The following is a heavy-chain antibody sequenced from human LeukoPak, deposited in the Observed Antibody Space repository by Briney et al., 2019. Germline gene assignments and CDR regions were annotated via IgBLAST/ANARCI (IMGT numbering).Heavy chain of an antibody. Sequence: PSETLSLTCTVSGGSISSYYWSWIRQPPGKGLEWIGYIYYSGSTDYNPSLKSRVTISVDTSKNQFSLKLSSVTAADTAVYYCASGIAAAGRFGYWGQGTLVTVSS. CDR3: ASGIAAAGRFGY. CDR1: GGSISSYY. D-gene: IGHD6-13*01. CDR2: IYYSGST. V-gene: IGHV4-59*08. J-gene: IGHJ4*02.